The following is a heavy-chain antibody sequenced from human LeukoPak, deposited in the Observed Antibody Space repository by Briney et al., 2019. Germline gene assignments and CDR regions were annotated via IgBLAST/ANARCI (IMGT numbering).Heavy chain of an antibody. D-gene: IGHD2-15*01. CDR1: GFIFSTYG. Sequence: PGRSLRLSCAASGFIFSTYGMHWVRQAPGKGLEWVAVIWYDGSIKYYADSVKGRVTVSRDNSKSTVYLQMNSLRAEDTAVYYCARVWCSSSSCYSSADLWGQGTLVTVSS. CDR2: IWYDGSIK. J-gene: IGHJ5*02. CDR3: ARVWCSSSSCYSSADL. V-gene: IGHV3-33*01.